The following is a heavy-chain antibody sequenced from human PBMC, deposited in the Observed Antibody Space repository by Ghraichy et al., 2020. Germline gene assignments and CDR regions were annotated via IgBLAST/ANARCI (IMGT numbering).Heavy chain of an antibody. CDR1: GGSISSSSYY. Sequence: SETLSLTCTVSGGSISSSSYYWGWIRQPPGKGLEWIGSIYYSGSTYYNPSLKSRVTISVDTSKNQFSLKLSSVTAADTAVYYCARQDLGNFDYWGQGTLVTVSS. CDR3: ARQDLGNFDY. D-gene: IGHD7-27*01. J-gene: IGHJ4*02. V-gene: IGHV4-39*01. CDR2: IYYSGST.